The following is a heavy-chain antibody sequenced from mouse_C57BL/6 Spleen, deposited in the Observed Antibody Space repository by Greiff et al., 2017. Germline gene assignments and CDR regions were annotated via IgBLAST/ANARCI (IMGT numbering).Heavy chain of an antibody. CDR1: GYTFTSYW. Sequence: VQLQQPGAELVKPGASVKLSCKASGYTFTSYWMHWVKQRPGQGLEWIGMIHPNSGSTNYNEKFKSKATLTVDNSSSTAYMQLSSLTAEDSAVYYCAREGGSLFAYWGQGTLVTVSA. CDR3: AREGGSLFAY. CDR2: IHPNSGST. V-gene: IGHV1-64*01. J-gene: IGHJ3*01.